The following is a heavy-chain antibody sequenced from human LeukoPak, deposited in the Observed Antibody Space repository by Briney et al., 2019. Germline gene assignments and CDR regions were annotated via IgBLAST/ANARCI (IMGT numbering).Heavy chain of an antibody. CDR2: ISSSGSTI. CDR1: GFTFSSYE. D-gene: IGHD3-10*02. CDR3: AELGITIIGGV. V-gene: IGHV3-48*03. Sequence: PGTSLRLSCAASGFTFSSYEVNWVRHAPGKGLEWVSYISSSGSTIYYADSVKGRFTISRDNAKNSLYLQMNSLRAEDTAVYYCAELGITIIGGVWGKGTTVTISS. J-gene: IGHJ6*04.